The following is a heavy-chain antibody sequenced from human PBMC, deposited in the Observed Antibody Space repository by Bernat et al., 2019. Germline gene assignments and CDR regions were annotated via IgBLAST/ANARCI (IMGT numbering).Heavy chain of an antibody. CDR2: IYSGGST. V-gene: IGHV3-66*01. CDR1: GFTVSSNY. D-gene: IGHD3-3*01. CDR3: ARDIPPLLEWLLPNYYYYGMDV. Sequence: EVQLVESGGGLVQPGGSLRLSCAASGFTVSSNYMSWVRQAPGKGLEWVSVIYSGGSTYYADTVKGRFTIYRDNSKNTLYLQMKSLRAEDTAVYYCARDIPPLLEWLLPNYYYYGMDVWGQGTTVNVSS. J-gene: IGHJ6*02.